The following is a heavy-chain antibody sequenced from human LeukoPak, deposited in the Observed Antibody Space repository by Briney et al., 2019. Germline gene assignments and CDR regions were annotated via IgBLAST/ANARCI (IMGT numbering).Heavy chain of an antibody. V-gene: IGHV4-34*01. CDR1: GGSFSGYY. CDR3: ARVQMVRGVIY. D-gene: IGHD3-10*01. CDR2: INHSGST. J-gene: IGHJ4*02. Sequence: SETLSLTCAVYGGSFSGYYWSWIRQPPGKGLEWIGEINHSGSTNYNPSLKSRVTISVDTSKNQFSLKLSSVTAADTAVYYCARVQMVRGVIYCGQGTLVTVSS.